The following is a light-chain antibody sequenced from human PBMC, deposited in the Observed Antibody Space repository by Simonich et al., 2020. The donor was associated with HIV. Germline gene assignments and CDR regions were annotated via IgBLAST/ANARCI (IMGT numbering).Light chain of an antibody. V-gene: IGKV1-39*01. CDR1: QSISSY. J-gene: IGKJ2*01. CDR3: QQSHYTPFT. CDR2: SAS. Sequence: DIQMTQSPSSLSASVGDRVTITCRASQSISSYLNWYQQKPGKAPKLLIYSASTLQSGVPSRFSGSGSGTGFTLTISSLQPEDFATYYCQQSHYTPFTFGQGTKLEIK.